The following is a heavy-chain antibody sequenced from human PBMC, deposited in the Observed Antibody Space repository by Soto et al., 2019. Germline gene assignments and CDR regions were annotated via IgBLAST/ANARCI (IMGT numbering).Heavy chain of an antibody. J-gene: IGHJ4*02. CDR1: GGSVSSGSYY. V-gene: IGHV4-61*01. Sequence: TLSLTCTVSGGSVSSGSYYWSWIRQPPGKGLEWIGYIYYSGSTNYNPSLKSRVTISVDTSKNQFSLKLSSVTAADTAVYYCARDRFFDYWGQGTLVTVSS. CDR3: ARDRFFDY. D-gene: IGHD3-16*01. CDR2: IYYSGST.